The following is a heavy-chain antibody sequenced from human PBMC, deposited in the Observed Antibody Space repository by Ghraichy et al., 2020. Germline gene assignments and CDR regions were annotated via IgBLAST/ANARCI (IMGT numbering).Heavy chain of an antibody. CDR3: ARGTIFGVVIYLDH. D-gene: IGHD3-3*01. CDR1: GGSFNSYY. Sequence: SETLSLTCTVSGGSFNSYYWSWIRQPAGKGLEWIGRIYTSGSTNYNPSLRSRVTMSADTSKNQFSLKLTSVTAEDTAVYYCARGTIFGVVIYLDHWGQVTMVSVSS. V-gene: IGHV4-4*07. J-gene: IGHJ4*02. CDR2: IYTSGST.